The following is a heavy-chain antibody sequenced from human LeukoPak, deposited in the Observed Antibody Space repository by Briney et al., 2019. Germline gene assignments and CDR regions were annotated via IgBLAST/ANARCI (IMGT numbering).Heavy chain of an antibody. CDR2: IYPGDSDT. CDR3: ARFPGLTTVTLDY. V-gene: IGHV5-51*01. D-gene: IGHD4-17*01. J-gene: IGHJ4*02. Sequence: GESLKISCKGSGYRFTIYWIAWVRQMPGKGLETMGIIYPGDSDTRYSPSFQGQVTISADKSTSTAYLQWSSLKASDTAMYYCARFPGLTTVTLDYWGQGTLVTVSS. CDR1: GYRFTIYW.